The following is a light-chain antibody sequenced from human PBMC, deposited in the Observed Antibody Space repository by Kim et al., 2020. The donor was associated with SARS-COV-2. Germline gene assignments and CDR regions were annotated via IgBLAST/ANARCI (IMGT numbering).Light chain of an antibody. CDR3: NPRTSNDNVV. CDR1: SIRSYD. CDR2: GKN. V-gene: IGLV3-19*01. J-gene: IGLJ2*01. Sequence: VALGPAVRITCQGDSIRSYDATWYKKKPGQPLILFIYGKNHRPSGIQERSAASSLGNTAFSTIAATQASDADDYYCNPRTSNDNVVFGGGTQRTVL.